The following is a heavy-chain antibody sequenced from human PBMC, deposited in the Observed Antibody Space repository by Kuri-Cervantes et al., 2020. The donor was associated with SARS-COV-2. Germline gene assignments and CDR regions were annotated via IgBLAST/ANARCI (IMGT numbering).Heavy chain of an antibody. D-gene: IGHD3-10*01. CDR2: IIPIFGTA. J-gene: IGHJ6*03. Sequence: SVKVSCKASGYAFTSYGISWVRQAPGQGLEWMGGIIPIFGTANYAQKFQGRVTITTDESTSTAYMELSSLRSEDTAVYYCARNLRNYGSGSYRVSGVYYYYYMDVWGKGTTVTDSS. CDR3: ARNLRNYGSGSYRVSGVYYYYYMDV. V-gene: IGHV1-69*05. CDR1: GYAFTSYG.